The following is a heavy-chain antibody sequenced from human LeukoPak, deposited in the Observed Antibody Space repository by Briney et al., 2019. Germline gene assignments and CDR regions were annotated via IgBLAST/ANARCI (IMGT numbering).Heavy chain of an antibody. J-gene: IGHJ4*02. CDR3: ARDSSGYYTRRYYFDY. V-gene: IGHV4-59*01. D-gene: IGHD3-22*01. CDR2: IYYSGST. Sequence: SETLSLTCTVSGGSISSYYWSWIRQPPGKGLEWIGYIYYSGSTNYNPSLKSRVTISVDTSKNQFSLKLSSVTAEDTAVYYCARDSSGYYTRRYYFDYWGQGTLVTVSS. CDR1: GGSISSYY.